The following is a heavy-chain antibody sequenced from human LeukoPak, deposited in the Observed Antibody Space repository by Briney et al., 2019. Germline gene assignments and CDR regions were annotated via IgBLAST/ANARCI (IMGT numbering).Heavy chain of an antibody. CDR2: IWYDGSNK. Sequence: GGSLRLSCAASGFTFSSYGMHWVRQAPGKGLEWVAVIWYDGSNKYYADSVKGRFTISRDNSKNTLYLQMNSLRAEDTAVYYCARDVSEGVGEKHFDYWGQGTLVTVSS. D-gene: IGHD1-26*01. CDR3: ARDVSEGVGEKHFDY. V-gene: IGHV3-33*01. J-gene: IGHJ4*02. CDR1: GFTFSSYG.